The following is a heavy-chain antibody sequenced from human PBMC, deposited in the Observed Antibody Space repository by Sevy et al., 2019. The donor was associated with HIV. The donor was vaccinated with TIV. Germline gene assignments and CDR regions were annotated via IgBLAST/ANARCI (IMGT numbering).Heavy chain of an antibody. V-gene: IGHV3-7*01. CDR1: GFTFSDYW. Sequence: GGSLRLSCAASGFTFSDYWMTWVRQAPGKGLEWVATIKEDGSDKYYVDSVKGRFTVSRDNAKNSLYLQMNSLRVEDTAVFYCARDRDCSGGRCYSGWFDPRGQGTLVTVSS. J-gene: IGHJ5*02. CDR3: ARDRDCSGGRCYSGWFDP. D-gene: IGHD2-15*01. CDR2: IKEDGSDK.